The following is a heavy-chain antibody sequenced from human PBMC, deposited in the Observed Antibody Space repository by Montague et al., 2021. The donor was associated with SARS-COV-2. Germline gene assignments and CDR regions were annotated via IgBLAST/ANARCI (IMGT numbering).Heavy chain of an antibody. CDR3: ARAVSVRRAVNWFDP. CDR1: GXSLSGYH. V-gene: IGHV4-59*13. D-gene: IGHD3-10*01. Sequence: SETLSLTCGVSGXSLSGYHWSWIRQPPGKGLEWLAYIYYSGGINSNASLKSRVSMSVDTSKNQFSLKLTSVTAADTAVYYCARAVSVRRAVNWFDPWGQGTLVTVSS. J-gene: IGHJ5*02. CDR2: IYYSGGI.